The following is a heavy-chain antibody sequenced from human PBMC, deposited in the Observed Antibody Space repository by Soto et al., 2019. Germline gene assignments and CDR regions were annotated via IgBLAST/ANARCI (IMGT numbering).Heavy chain of an antibody. CDR3: ASSLGSSNPMDYYFDY. J-gene: IGHJ4*02. CDR1: GFTFSSYG. Sequence: GVSLRLSCAASGFTFSSYGMHWVRQAPGKGLEWVAVIWYDGSNKYYADSVKGRFTISRDNSKNTLYLQMNSLRAEDTAVYYCASSLGSSNPMDYYFDYWGQGTLVTVSS. V-gene: IGHV3-33*01. D-gene: IGHD1-26*01. CDR2: IWYDGSNK.